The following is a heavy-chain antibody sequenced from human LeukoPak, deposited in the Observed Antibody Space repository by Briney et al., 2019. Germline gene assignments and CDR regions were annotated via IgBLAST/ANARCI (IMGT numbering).Heavy chain of an antibody. CDR2: IIPIFGTA. D-gene: IGHD3-9*01. J-gene: IGHJ6*02. Sequence: GASVKVSCKASGGTFSSYAISWVRQAPGQGLEWMGGIIPIFGTANYAQKFQGRVTMTRDTSTSTVYMELSSLRSEDTAVYYCAREPPDILTGRVQRYYYYGMDVWGQGTTVTVSS. CDR1: GGTFSSYA. V-gene: IGHV1-69*05. CDR3: AREPPDILTGRVQRYYYYGMDV.